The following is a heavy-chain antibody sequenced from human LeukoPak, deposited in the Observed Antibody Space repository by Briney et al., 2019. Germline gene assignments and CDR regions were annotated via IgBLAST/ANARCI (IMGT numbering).Heavy chain of an antibody. CDR2: IYTSGST. J-gene: IGHJ5*02. CDR1: GGSIRSYY. D-gene: IGHD3-3*01. V-gene: IGHV4-4*07. CDR3: ARDRDTYYDFWSGYPHNWFDP. Sequence: SGTLSLTCTVSGGSIRSYYWSWIRQPAGKGLEWIGRIYTSGSTNYNPSLKSRVTMSVDTSKNQFSLKLSSVTAADTAVYYCARDRDTYYDFWSGYPHNWFDPWGQGTLVTVSS.